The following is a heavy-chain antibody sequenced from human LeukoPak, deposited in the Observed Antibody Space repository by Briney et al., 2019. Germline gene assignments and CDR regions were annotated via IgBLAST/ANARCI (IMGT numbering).Heavy chain of an antibody. CDR1: GFTFSDYA. D-gene: IGHD2/OR15-2a*01. CDR3: ARNKAITAFFGMDV. J-gene: IGHJ6*02. Sequence: GGSLRLSCAASGFTFSDYAMHWVRQAPGRGLEWVAVIAYGGTYTHHADSLKGRFTISRDNSRDTLYLQINSLRPEDTALYYCARNKAITAFFGMDVWGQGTTVIVSS. V-gene: IGHV3-30*03. CDR2: IAYGGTYT.